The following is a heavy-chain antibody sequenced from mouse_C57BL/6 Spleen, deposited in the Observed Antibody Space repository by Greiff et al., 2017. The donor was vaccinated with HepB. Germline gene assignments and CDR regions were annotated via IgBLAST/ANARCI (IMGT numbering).Heavy chain of an antibody. CDR1: GYAFSSYW. CDR3: ARKDGSSFRFDY. V-gene: IGHV1-80*01. Sequence: VESGASVKISCKASGYAFSSYWMNWVKQRPGKGLEWIGQIYPGDGDTNYNGKFKGKATLTADKSSSTAYMQLSSLTSEDSAVYFCARKDGSSFRFDYWGQGTTLTVSS. J-gene: IGHJ2*01. CDR2: IYPGDGDT. D-gene: IGHD1-1*01.